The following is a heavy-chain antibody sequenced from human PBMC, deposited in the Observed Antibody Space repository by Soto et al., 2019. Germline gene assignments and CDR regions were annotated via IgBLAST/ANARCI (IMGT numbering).Heavy chain of an antibody. J-gene: IGHJ3*02. Sequence: QVQLVESGGGVVQPGRSLRLSCAASGFTFSSYGMHWVRQAPGKGLEWVAVIWYDGSNKDYADSVKGRFTISRDNSKNTLYLQMNSLRAEDTAVYYCARVGHGDQRWAFDIWGQGTMVTVSS. D-gene: IGHD4-17*01. CDR2: IWYDGSNK. V-gene: IGHV3-33*01. CDR1: GFTFSSYG. CDR3: ARVGHGDQRWAFDI.